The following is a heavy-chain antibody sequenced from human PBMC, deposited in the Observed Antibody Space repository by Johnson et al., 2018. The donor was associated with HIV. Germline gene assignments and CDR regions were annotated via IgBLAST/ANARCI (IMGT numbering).Heavy chain of an antibody. CDR1: EFTFSDYY. CDR2: ISSSGSTI. D-gene: IGHD2-2*01. Sequence: VQLVESGGGVVQPGGSLRLSCAASEFTFSDYYMSWIRQALGKGLEWVSYISSSGSTIYYADSVKGRFTISRDNAKKSLYLQMNSLRAEDTAVYYCVTLSSTSREDAFDIWGQGTMVTVSS. J-gene: IGHJ3*02. V-gene: IGHV3-11*04. CDR3: VTLSSTSREDAFDI.